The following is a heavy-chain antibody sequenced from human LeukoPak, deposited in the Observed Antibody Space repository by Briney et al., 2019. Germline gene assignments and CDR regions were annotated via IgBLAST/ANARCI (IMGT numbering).Heavy chain of an antibody. D-gene: IGHD3-10*01. V-gene: IGHV1-18*01. CDR2: ISVYNGNT. J-gene: IGHJ4*02. CDR3: ASAYGSGSYTPLDY. Sequence: GASVKVSCKASGYTFTYSGITWVRQAPGQGLEWMGWISVYNGNTNYAQKLQGRFTMTIDTSTTTAYMELWTLRSDDTAVYYCASAYGSGSYTPLDYWGQGTLVTVSS. CDR1: GYTFTYSG.